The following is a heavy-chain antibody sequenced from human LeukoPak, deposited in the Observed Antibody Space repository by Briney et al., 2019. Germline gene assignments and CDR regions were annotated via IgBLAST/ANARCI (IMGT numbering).Heavy chain of an antibody. CDR1: GYTFTSYG. D-gene: IGHD3-22*01. V-gene: IGHV1-18*01. J-gene: IGHJ3*02. CDR2: ISAYNGNT. Sequence: GASVKVSCKASGYTFTSYGISWVRQAPGQGLEWMGWISAYNGNTNYAQKLQGRVTMTTDTSTSTAYMELSSLRSEDTAVYYCARAHDSSGYYRKGQNDAFDIWGQGTMVTVSS. CDR3: ARAHDSSGYYRKGQNDAFDI.